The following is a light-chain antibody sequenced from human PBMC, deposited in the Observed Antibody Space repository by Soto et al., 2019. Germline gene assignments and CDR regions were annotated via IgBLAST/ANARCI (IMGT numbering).Light chain of an antibody. CDR2: DAS. Sequence: DIQMTQSPSSLSASVGDRVTITCRASQGISNYLAWYQQKPGKVPKLLIYDASKRATGIPARFSGSGSGTDFTLTISSLEPEDFAVYYCQQRSNWPLTFGGGTKVEIK. CDR3: QQRSNWPLT. V-gene: IGKV1-27*01. CDR1: QGISNY. J-gene: IGKJ4*01.